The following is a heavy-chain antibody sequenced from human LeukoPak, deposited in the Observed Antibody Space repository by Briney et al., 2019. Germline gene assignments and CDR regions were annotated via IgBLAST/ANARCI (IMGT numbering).Heavy chain of an antibody. V-gene: IGHV4-59*01. CDR1: GGSISSYY. CDR2: IYYSGST. J-gene: IGHJ6*03. D-gene: IGHD3-10*01. Sequence: SETLSLTCTVSGGSISSYYWSWIRQPPGKGLEWIGYIYYSGSTNYNPSLKSRVTISVDTSKNQFSLKLSSVTAADTAVYYCARVAYGSGSYWPTGGYYYYMDVWGKGTTVTISS. CDR3: ARVAYGSGSYWPTGGYYYYMDV.